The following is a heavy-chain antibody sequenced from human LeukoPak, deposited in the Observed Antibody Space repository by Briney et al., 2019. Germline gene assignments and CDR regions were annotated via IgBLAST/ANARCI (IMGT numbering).Heavy chain of an antibody. D-gene: IGHD7-27*01. CDR1: GFTFSSYS. Sequence: GGSLRLSCAASGFTFSSYSMNWVRQAPGKGLEWVSSISSSSSYIYYADSVKGRFTISRDNAKNSLYLQMNSLRAEDTAVYYCARSMGIDHPRYYFDYWGQGTLVTVSS. CDR2: ISSSSSYI. V-gene: IGHV3-21*01. CDR3: ARSMGIDHPRYYFDY. J-gene: IGHJ4*02.